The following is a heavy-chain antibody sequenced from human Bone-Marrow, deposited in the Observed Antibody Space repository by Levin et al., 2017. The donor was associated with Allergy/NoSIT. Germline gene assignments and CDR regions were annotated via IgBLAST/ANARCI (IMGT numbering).Heavy chain of an antibody. D-gene: IGHD1-1*01. J-gene: IGHJ4*02. CDR3: AKDRAGTTPRYFDF. Sequence: LSLTCAASGFTFHDYAMHWVRPGPGKGLEWVSGISWDSSSIGYADSVKGRFTISRDNARNSLYLHMKSLRPEDTAFYYCAKDRAGTTPRYFDFWGQGTLVTVSS. CDR1: GFTFHDYA. V-gene: IGHV3-9*01. CDR2: ISWDSSSI.